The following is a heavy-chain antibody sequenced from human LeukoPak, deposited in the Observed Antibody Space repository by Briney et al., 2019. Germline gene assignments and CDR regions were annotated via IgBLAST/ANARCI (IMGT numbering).Heavy chain of an antibody. CDR2: ISYDGSNK. CDR1: GFTFDDYA. Sequence: GGSLRLSCAASGFTFDDYAMHWVRQAPGKGLEWVAVISYDGSNKYYADSVKGRFTISRDNSKNTLYLQMNSLRAEDTAVYYCAKDGYHYDFWSGYSNYYYGMDVWGQGTTVTVSS. D-gene: IGHD3-3*01. CDR3: AKDGYHYDFWSGYSNYYYGMDV. J-gene: IGHJ6*02. V-gene: IGHV3-30*18.